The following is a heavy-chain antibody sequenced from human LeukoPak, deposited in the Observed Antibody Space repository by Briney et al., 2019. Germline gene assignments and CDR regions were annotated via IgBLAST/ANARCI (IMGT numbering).Heavy chain of an antibody. V-gene: IGHV4-59*08. CDR3: ASHGSSGHDPLT. CDR1: GDSIRSYY. CDR2: IYYTGST. Sequence: SETLSLTCTVSGDSIRSYYWNWIRRPPGKGLEWIGYIYYTGSTSYNPSLKSRVTISLDTSRSQFSLRLTSVTAADTAVYYCASHGSSGHDPLTWGQGTLVTVSS. J-gene: IGHJ4*01. D-gene: IGHD5-12*01.